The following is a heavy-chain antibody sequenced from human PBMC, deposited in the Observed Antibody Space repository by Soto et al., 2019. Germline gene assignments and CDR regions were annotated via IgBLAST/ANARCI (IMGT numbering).Heavy chain of an antibody. D-gene: IGHD2-2*01. CDR2: ISWDGGST. J-gene: IGHJ6*02. V-gene: IGHV3-43*01. CDR3: AKDSNPYCSSTSCSFLRS. Sequence: EVQLVESGGVVVQPGGSLRLSCAASGFTFDDYTMHWVCQAPGKGLEWVSLISWDGGSTYYADSVKGRFTISRDNSKNSLYLQMNSLRTEDTALYYCAKDSNPYCSSTSCSFLRSWGQGTTVTVSS. CDR1: GFTFDDYT.